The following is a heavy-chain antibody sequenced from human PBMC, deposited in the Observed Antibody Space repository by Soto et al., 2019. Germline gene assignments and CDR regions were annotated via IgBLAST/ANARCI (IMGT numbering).Heavy chain of an antibody. Sequence: ASVKVSCKVSGYTLTELSMHWVRQAPGKGLEWMGGFDPEDGETIYAQKFQGRVTMTEDTSTDTAYMELSGLRSEDTAVYYCATSGPHYYDSSGYYWLYYGMDFWGQGTTVTVSS. CDR2: FDPEDGET. J-gene: IGHJ6*02. V-gene: IGHV1-24*01. CDR3: ATSGPHYYDSSGYYWLYYGMDF. CDR1: GYTLTELS. D-gene: IGHD3-22*01.